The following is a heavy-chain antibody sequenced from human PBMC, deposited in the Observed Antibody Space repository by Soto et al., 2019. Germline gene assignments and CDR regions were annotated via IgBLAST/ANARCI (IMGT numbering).Heavy chain of an antibody. J-gene: IGHJ5*02. D-gene: IGHD6-19*01. CDR1: GYTFTSYG. Sequence: GASVKVSCKASGYTFTSYGISWVRQAPGQGLEWMGWISAYNGNTNYAQKLQGRVTMTTDTSTSTAYMELRSLRSDDTAVYYCARVRRPERSGWYGWFEPWGQGTLVTVSS. CDR3: ARVRRPERSGWYGWFEP. CDR2: ISAYNGNT. V-gene: IGHV1-18*01.